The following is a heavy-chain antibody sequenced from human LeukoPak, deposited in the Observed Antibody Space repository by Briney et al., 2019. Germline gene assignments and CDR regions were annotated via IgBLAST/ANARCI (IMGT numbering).Heavy chain of an antibody. V-gene: IGHV3-33*01. CDR3: AREPIMITFGGVIGLDY. Sequence: GGSLRLSCAASGFTFSSYGMHWVRQAPGKGLEWVAVIWYDGSNKYYADSVKGRFTISRDSSKNTLYLQMNGLRAEDTAVYYCAREPIMITFGGVIGLDYWGQGTLVTVSS. J-gene: IGHJ4*02. D-gene: IGHD3-16*02. CDR1: GFTFSSYG. CDR2: IWYDGSNK.